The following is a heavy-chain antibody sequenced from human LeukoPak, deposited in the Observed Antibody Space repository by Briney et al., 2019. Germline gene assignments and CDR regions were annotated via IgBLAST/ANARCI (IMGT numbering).Heavy chain of an antibody. V-gene: IGHV3-30*03. CDR3: ARVSLERQLWLPFDY. J-gene: IGHJ4*02. CDR2: ISYDGSLK. CDR1: GFTFSNYG. Sequence: GGSLRLSCAGSGFTFSNYGIHWVRQAPGKGLEWVTAISYDGSLKYYADSMRGRFTISRDNSKNTLYLQMNSLRSDDTAVYYCARVSLERQLWLPFDYWGQGTLVTVSS. D-gene: IGHD5-18*01.